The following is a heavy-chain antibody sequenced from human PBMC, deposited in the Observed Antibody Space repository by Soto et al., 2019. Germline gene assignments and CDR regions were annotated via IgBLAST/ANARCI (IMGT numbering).Heavy chain of an antibody. CDR3: VRQSRSVGGISRPDN. J-gene: IGHJ4*02. CDR1: RLTFNSYE. CDR2: INSDGSIT. V-gene: IGHV3-74*01. Sequence: PXGTLRLSWAPARLTFNSYEMRWVRQVPEKGLVWVTRINSDGSITNYADAGKGRFTISRDNVKNTLYLQMNSLRAEDTAVYYCVRQSRSVGGISRPDNWAQGTLVTVFS. D-gene: IGHD3-16*02.